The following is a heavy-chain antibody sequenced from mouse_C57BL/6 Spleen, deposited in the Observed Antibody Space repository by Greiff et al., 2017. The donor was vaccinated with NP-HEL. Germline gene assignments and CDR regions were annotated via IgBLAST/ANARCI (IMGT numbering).Heavy chain of an antibody. J-gene: IGHJ4*01. CDR3: ARYGYYGYDGDYAMDY. CDR1: GYTFTSYW. CDR2: IDPSDSET. V-gene: IGHV1-52*01. Sequence: QVQLQQPGAELVRPGSSVKLSCKASGYTFTSYWMHWVKQRPIQGLEWIGNIDPSDSETHYNQKFKGKATLTVDKSSSTAYMQLNSLTSEDSAVYYCARYGYYGYDGDYAMDYWGQGTSVTVSS. D-gene: IGHD2-2*01.